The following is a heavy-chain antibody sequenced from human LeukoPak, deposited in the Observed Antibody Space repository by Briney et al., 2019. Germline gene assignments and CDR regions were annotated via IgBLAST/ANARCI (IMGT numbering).Heavy chain of an antibody. CDR2: ISYDGSNK. CDR1: GFTFSHYG. D-gene: IGHD7-27*01. Sequence: GGSLRLSCAASGFTFSHYGMHWVRQAPGKGLEWVAVISYDGSNKYYADSVKGRFTISRDNSKNTLYLQMNSLRAEDTAVYYCARDVLGQPDYWGQGTLVTVSS. CDR3: ARDVLGQPDY. J-gene: IGHJ4*02. V-gene: IGHV3-30*19.